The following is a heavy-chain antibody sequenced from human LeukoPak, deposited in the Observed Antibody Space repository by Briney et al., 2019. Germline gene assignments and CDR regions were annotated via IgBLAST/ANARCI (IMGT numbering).Heavy chain of an antibody. J-gene: IGHJ4*02. CDR1: GFTFSSYC. Sequence: PGGSLRLSCAASGFTFSSYCMSWVRESPGKALEWVAKIKQDGSEKYYVGSVKGRFTISRDNAKNSLYLQMNSLRAEDTAVYYCAKEGYCSSTSCSGVDYWGQGTLVTVSS. D-gene: IGHD2-2*01. CDR2: IKQDGSEK. V-gene: IGHV3-7*01. CDR3: AKEGYCSSTSCSGVDY.